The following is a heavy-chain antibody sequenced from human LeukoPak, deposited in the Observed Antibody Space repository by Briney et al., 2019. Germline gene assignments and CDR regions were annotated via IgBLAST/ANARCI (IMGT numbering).Heavy chain of an antibody. CDR3: ARDGDSAVATRVFDY. Sequence: PGRSLRLSCAASGFTFSSYGIHWVRHAPGKGLEWGTDIKYDGSNTYYADSVKGRFTISRDNAKNTLYLQMNSLRVEDTAVYYCARDGDSAVATRVFDYWGQGTLVTVSS. J-gene: IGHJ4*02. D-gene: IGHD5-18*01. CDR1: GFTFSSYG. CDR2: IKYDGSNT. V-gene: IGHV3-33*01.